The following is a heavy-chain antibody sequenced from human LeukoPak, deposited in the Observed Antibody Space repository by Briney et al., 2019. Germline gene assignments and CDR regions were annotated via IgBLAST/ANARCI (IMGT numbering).Heavy chain of an antibody. Sequence: ASVKVSCKASGYTFTSYAMNWVRQAPGQGLEWMGWIHPNSGGTNYAHKFQGRVTMTRDTSISTAYMELSRLTFDDTAVYYCARDGSGSGNSDLDYWGQGTLVTVSS. CDR2: IHPNSGGT. D-gene: IGHD3-10*01. CDR1: GYTFTSYA. CDR3: ARDGSGSGNSDLDY. J-gene: IGHJ4*02. V-gene: IGHV1-2*02.